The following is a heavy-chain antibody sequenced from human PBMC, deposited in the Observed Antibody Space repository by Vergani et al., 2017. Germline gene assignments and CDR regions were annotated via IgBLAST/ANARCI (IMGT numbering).Heavy chain of an antibody. V-gene: IGHV4-34*01. CDR2: INHSGST. Sequence: QVQLQQWGAGLLKPSETLSLTCAVYGGSFSGYYWSWIRQPPGKGLEWIGEINHSGSTNYNPSLKSRVTISVDTSKNQFSLKLSSVTAADTAVYYCARRSSGHPLFYGMDVWGQGTTVTVSS. CDR1: GGSFSGYY. D-gene: IGHD6-19*01. J-gene: IGHJ6*02. CDR3: ARRSSGHPLFYGMDV.